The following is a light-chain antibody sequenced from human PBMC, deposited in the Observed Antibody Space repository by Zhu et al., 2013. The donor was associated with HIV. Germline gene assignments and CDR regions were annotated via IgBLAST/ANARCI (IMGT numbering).Light chain of an antibody. J-gene: IGKJ4*01. CDR1: QNVGYY. V-gene: IGKV3-11*01. Sequence: EIVLTQSPVTLSLSPGDRATLSCRTSQNVGYYLAWYQQKPGQAPRLLIHDVSNRATGIPARFSGSGSGTDFTLTISSLETEDFAVYYCEHRANWPLTFGGGTKVEV. CDR3: EHRANWPLT. CDR2: DVS.